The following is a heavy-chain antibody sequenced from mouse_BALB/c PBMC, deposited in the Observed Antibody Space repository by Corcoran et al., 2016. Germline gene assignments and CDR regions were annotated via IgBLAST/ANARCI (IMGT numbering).Heavy chain of an antibody. Sequence: EVQLQQFGAALVKPGASVKISCKASGYTFTDYNMNLVKQGHGKSLEGIGDINPNYDSTSYNQKFKGKATLTVDKASSTAYMELRSLTSEDTAVYYWARSSDGYLAYWGQGTLVTVSA. CDR2: INPNYDST. D-gene: IGHD2-3*01. CDR3: ARSSDGYLAY. CDR1: GYTFTDYN. J-gene: IGHJ3*01. V-gene: IGHV1-18*01.